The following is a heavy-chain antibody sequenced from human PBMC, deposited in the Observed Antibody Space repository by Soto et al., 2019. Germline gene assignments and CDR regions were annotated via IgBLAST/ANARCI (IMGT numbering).Heavy chain of an antibody. D-gene: IGHD2-2*03. V-gene: IGHV1-18*01. CDR1: GYTFTSYG. CDR3: ARDLGSCSSTSCRPFDY. J-gene: IGHJ4*02. CDR2: ISAYNGNT. Sequence: ASVKVSCKASGYTFTSYGISWVRQAPGQGLEWMGWISAYNGNTNYAQKLQGRVTMTTDTSTSTAYMELSSVTAADTAVYYCARDLGSCSSTSCRPFDYWGQGTLVTVSS.